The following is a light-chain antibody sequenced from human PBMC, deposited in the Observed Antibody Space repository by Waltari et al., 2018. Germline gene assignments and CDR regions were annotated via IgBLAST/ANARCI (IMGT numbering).Light chain of an antibody. CDR3: QHYVRLPVT. Sequence: IVLTQSPGTLSLSPGERATLSGRASQSVGRSLAWYQPKPGQAPRLLIYGASSRATGVPDRFSGSGSGTDFSLTISRLEPEDFAVYYCQHYVRLPVTFGQGTKVEIK. V-gene: IGKV3-20*01. CDR2: GAS. CDR1: QSVGRS. J-gene: IGKJ1*01.